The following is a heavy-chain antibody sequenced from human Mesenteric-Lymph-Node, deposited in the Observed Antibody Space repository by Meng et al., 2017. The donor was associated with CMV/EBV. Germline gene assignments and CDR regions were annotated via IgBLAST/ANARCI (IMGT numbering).Heavy chain of an antibody. J-gene: IGHJ4*02. CDR3: ARDRQGGYSGYSY. CDR1: GGSFRSYA. Sequence: KASGGSFRSYAISWMRQAPGQGLKWMGGIIPMFGTPKYAQTFQGRVTITADDSTNTAYMELSSLTSEDTAIYYCARDRQGGYSGYSYWGQGTLVTVSS. CDR2: IIPMFGTP. D-gene: IGHD5-12*01. V-gene: IGHV1-69*01.